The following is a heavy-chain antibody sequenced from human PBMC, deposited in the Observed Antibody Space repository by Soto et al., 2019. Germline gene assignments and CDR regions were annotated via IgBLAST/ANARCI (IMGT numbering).Heavy chain of an antibody. CDR1: GFTFSSYS. CDR3: AREGGPGIAAAGTCDYYYYYMDV. CDR2: ISSSSSYT. J-gene: IGHJ6*03. Sequence: GGSLRLSCAASGFTFSSYSMNWVRQAPGKGLEWVSSISSSSSYTYYADSGKGRFTISRDNAKNSLYLQMNSLRAEDTAVYYCAREGGPGIAAAGTCDYYYYYMDVWGKGTTVTVSS. D-gene: IGHD6-13*01. V-gene: IGHV3-21*01.